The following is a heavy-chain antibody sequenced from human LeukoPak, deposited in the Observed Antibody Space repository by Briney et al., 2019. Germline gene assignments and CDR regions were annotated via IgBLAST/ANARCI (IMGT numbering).Heavy chain of an antibody. Sequence: AGGSLRLSCAASGFTFSGSAMHWVRQASGKGLEGVSVIYSGGSTYYADSVKGRFTISRDNSKNTLYLQMNSLRAEDTAVYYCARNVAYSSSWWPPYGMDVWGQGTTVTVSS. CDR2: IYSGGST. CDR1: GFTFSGSA. D-gene: IGHD6-13*01. J-gene: IGHJ6*02. CDR3: ARNVAYSSSWWPPYGMDV. V-gene: IGHV3-53*01.